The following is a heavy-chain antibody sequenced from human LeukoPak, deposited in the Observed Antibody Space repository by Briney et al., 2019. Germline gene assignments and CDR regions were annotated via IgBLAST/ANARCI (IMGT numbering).Heavy chain of an antibody. D-gene: IGHD3-9*01. CDR1: GFTFSSYN. CDR3: ARLGYDILTGYPHNYYYMDV. CDR2: ITSGSSHI. J-gene: IGHJ6*03. Sequence: GGSLRLSCAASGFTFSSYNMNWVRQTPGQGLEWVSSITSGSSHIYYADSVKGRFTISRDNAKNSLYLQMNSLRAEDTAVYYCARLGYDILTGYPHNYYYMDVWGKGTTVTVSS. V-gene: IGHV3-21*01.